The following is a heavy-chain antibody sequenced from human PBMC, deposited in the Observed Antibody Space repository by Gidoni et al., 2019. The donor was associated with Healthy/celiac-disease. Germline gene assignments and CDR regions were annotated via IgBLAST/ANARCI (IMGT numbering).Heavy chain of an antibody. Sequence: TASGFTFSSYAMSWVRQAPGKGLEWVSAISGSGGSTYYADSVKGRFTISRDNSKNTLYLQMNSLRAEDTAVYYCAKAGGIVLMVYVREDGYFDYWGQGTLVTVSS. CDR1: GFTFSSYA. D-gene: IGHD2-8*01. CDR2: ISGSGGST. V-gene: IGHV3-23*01. CDR3: AKAGGIVLMVYVREDGYFDY. J-gene: IGHJ4*02.